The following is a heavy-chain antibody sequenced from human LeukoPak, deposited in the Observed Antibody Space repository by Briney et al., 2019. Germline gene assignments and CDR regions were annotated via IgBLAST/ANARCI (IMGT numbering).Heavy chain of an antibody. Sequence: ASVKVSCKTSGYRFSDYGISWVRQAPGQGLQWMGWINTYNGKTEYAQSLQGRATMTIDTATATAYLEVRSLISDDTAVYYCARDLGEGAKRDPDFWGQGTLVTVSS. D-gene: IGHD1-26*01. J-gene: IGHJ4*02. V-gene: IGHV1-18*01. CDR1: GYRFSDYG. CDR2: INTYNGKT. CDR3: ARDLGEGAKRDPDF.